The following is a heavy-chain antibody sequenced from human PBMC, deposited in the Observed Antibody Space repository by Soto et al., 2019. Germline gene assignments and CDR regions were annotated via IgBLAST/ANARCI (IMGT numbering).Heavy chain of an antibody. V-gene: IGHV4-31*03. CDR3: ARNYGNYGHYFDS. CDR2: IDNSGIT. D-gene: IGHD4-17*01. CDR1: GGSVSSGDHY. Sequence: SETLSLTCTVSGGSVSSGDHYWGWIRQHPERGLEWIGYIDNSGITYDNPSLKSRVAMSVDTSQNQFSLKLRSVTAADTAVYYCARNYGNYGHYFDSWGQGTLVTVSS. J-gene: IGHJ4*02.